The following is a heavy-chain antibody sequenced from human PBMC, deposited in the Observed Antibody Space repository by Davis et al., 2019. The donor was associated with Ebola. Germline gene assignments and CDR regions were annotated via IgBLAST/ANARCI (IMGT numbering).Heavy chain of an antibody. J-gene: IGHJ6*04. Sequence: SVKVSCKVSGGTFSSYAISWVRQAPGQGLEWMGGIIPVFGKKEYAQKFQGRVTITADESTSTAYMEVSSLRSEDTAVYYCARGGDYFYYGMDVWGKGTTVTVSS. CDR3: ARGGDYFYYGMDV. D-gene: IGHD3-10*01. CDR1: GGTFSSYA. V-gene: IGHV1-69*13. CDR2: IIPVFGKK.